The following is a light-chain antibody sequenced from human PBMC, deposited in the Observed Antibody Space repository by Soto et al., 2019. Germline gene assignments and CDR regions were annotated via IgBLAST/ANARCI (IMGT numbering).Light chain of an antibody. CDR3: QLYGSSPLT. CDR1: QSVSSSY. CDR2: GAS. V-gene: IGKV3-20*01. Sequence: EIVLTQSPGTLSLSPGERATLSCRASQSVSSSYLAWYQQKPGQAPRLLTYGASSRAPGIPDRFSGSVSGTDFTLTIGRLGPEDFAVYYCQLYGSSPLTFGGGTRVDIK. J-gene: IGKJ4*01.